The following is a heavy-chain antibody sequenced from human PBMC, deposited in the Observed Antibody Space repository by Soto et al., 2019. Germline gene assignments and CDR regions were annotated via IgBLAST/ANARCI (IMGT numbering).Heavy chain of an antibody. V-gene: IGHV4-39*01. Sequence: SETLSLTCTVSGGSISSSSYYWGWIRQPPGKGLEWIGSIYYSGSTYYNPSLKSRVTISVDTSKNQFSLKLSSVTAADTAVYYCARHNDFWSGYFGEGWFDPWGQGTLVTVSS. D-gene: IGHD3-3*01. CDR2: IYYSGST. CDR1: GGSISSSSYY. CDR3: ARHNDFWSGYFGEGWFDP. J-gene: IGHJ5*02.